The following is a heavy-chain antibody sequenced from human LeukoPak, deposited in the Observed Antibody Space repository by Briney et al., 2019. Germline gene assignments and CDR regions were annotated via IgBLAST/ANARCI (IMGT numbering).Heavy chain of an antibody. D-gene: IGHD3-10*01. V-gene: IGHV3-7*01. Sequence: GGSLRLSCAASGFTFSSYAMSWVRQAPGKGLECVAHIKGDASEKYYLDSVKGRFTISRDNAKNSLYLQMNSLRAEDTAVYYCAREQTNSGPLWSRNVGRPYCYFDLWGRGTLVTVSS. J-gene: IGHJ2*01. CDR2: IKGDASEK. CDR3: AREQTNSGPLWSRNVGRPYCYFDL. CDR1: GFTFSSYA.